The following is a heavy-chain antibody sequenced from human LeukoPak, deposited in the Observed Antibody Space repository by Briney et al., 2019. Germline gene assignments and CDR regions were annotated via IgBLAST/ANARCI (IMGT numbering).Heavy chain of an antibody. V-gene: IGHV1-46*01. CDR2: INPSGGST. Sequence: VASVKVSCKASGDTFTSYYMHWVRQAPGQGLEWMGIINPSGGSTSSAQKFQGRVTMSRDMSTSTVYMDLSSLRSEDTAVYYCARGRHYYDSSDYYYGGDAFDIWGQGTMVTVSS. D-gene: IGHD3-22*01. CDR3: ARGRHYYDSSDYYYGGDAFDI. J-gene: IGHJ3*02. CDR1: GDTFTSYY.